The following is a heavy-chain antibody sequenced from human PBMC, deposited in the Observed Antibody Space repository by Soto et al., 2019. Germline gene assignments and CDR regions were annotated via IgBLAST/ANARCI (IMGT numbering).Heavy chain of an antibody. J-gene: IGHJ3*02. CDR2: MSHSGGT. V-gene: IGHV4-34*01. D-gene: IGHD1-1*01. Sequence: QVQLQQWGAGLLKPSETLSLTCAVFGGSVNSGNYYGSWIRQPPGKGLEWIGEMSHSGGTHFNPSLKRRVTISVDTSKNQFSLKMSSVTDADTALYYCARVERGTATTVVDAFDIWGPGTMVTVSS. CDR1: GGSVNSGNYY. CDR3: ARVERGTATTVVDAFDI.